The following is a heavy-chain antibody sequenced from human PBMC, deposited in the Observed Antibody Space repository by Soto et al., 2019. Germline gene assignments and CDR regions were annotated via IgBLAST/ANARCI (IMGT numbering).Heavy chain of an antibody. CDR1: GGTFSSYA. CDR2: IIPIFGTA. CDR3: ARGDRGYCTNGVCYFSY. D-gene: IGHD2-8*01. J-gene: IGHJ4*02. V-gene: IGHV1-69*13. Sequence: SVKVSCKASGGTFSSYAISWVRQAPGQGLEWMGGIIPIFGTANYAQKFQGRVTITADESTSTAYMELSSLRSEDTAVYYCARGDRGYCTNGVCYFSYWGQGTLVTVSS.